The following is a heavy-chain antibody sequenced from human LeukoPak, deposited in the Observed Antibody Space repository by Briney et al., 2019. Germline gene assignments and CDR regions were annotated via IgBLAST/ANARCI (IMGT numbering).Heavy chain of an antibody. V-gene: IGHV1-2*02. Sequence: ASVKVSCKASGYIFTDYYIQWVRQAPGQGLEWMGWINPNSGGTNYAQKFQGRVTMTRDTSISTAYMELSRLRSDDTAVYYCARDRRYYYGSGMIGDYWGQGTLVTVTS. D-gene: IGHD3-10*01. CDR1: GYIFTDYY. CDR3: ARDRRYYYGSGMIGDY. J-gene: IGHJ4*02. CDR2: INPNSGGT.